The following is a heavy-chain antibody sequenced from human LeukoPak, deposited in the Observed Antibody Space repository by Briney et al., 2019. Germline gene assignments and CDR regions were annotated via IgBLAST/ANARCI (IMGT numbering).Heavy chain of an antibody. CDR1: GGSISSYY. V-gene: IGHV4-59*12. J-gene: IGHJ3*02. CDR3: ARDPGSGYDSGGGTFDI. Sequence: SETLSLTCTVSGGSISSYYWSWLRQPPGKGLEWLGYIYYSGSTNYNPSLKSRVTISVDTSKNQFSLKLSSVTAADTAVYYCARDPGSGYDSGGGTFDIWGQGTMVTVSS. CDR2: IYYSGST. D-gene: IGHD2-15*01.